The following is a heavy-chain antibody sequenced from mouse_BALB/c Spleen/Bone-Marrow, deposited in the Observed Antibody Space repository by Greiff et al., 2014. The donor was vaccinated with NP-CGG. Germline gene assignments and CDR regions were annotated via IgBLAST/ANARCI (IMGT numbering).Heavy chain of an antibody. V-gene: IGHV1-61*01. CDR3: ARRERTWMNY. CDR1: GYSFTSYW. J-gene: IGHJ2*01. CDR2: INPSDSET. Sequence: QVQLQQPGAELVRPGASVKLSCKASGYSFTSYWMNWVKQRPGQGLEWIGMINPSDSETRLNQKFKDKATLTVDKSSSTAYMQLSSPTSEDSAVYYCARRERTWMNYWGQGTTLTVSS.